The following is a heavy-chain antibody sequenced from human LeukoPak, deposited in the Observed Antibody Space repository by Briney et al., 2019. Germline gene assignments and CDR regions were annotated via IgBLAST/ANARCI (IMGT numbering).Heavy chain of an antibody. J-gene: IGHJ4*02. CDR3: ARDNTGIAAAAD. CDR2: ISTYNSDT. D-gene: IGHD6-13*01. CDR1: GYTFTNYG. Sequence: ASVKVSCKASGYTFTNYGISWVRQAPGQGLEWMGWISTYNSDTKYAQKLQGRVTMTTDTSTSTAYMELRSLRSDDTAVYYCARDNTGIAAAADWGQGTLVTVSS. V-gene: IGHV1-18*01.